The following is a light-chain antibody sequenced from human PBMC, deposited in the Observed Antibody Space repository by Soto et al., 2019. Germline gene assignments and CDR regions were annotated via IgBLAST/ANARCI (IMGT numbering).Light chain of an antibody. V-gene: IGKV3-11*01. CDR1: QSLNARY. CDR3: QQRSNWPLIT. Sequence: IVWTQSPGTLSLSTGERATLSCRASQSLNARYLAWYQVKPGQAPRLLIYGASTRATGIPARFSGSGSGTDFTLTISTLEPEYFAVYYCQQRSNWPLITFGQGKRLEIK. J-gene: IGKJ5*01. CDR2: GAS.